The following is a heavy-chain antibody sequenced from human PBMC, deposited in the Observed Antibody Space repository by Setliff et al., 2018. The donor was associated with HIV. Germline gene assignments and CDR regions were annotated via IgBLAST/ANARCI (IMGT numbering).Heavy chain of an antibody. D-gene: IGHD1-26*01. V-gene: IGHV5-51*01. CDR3: TRRRRAPGTESLEAY. J-gene: IGHJ4*02. CDR2: IYPGDSVT. Sequence: GESLKISCRASGYTFTNYWIGWVRQMPGKGLEWIGVIYPGDSVTRYIPSFQGQVSIPADTSITTAYLQWSSLKAADTAIYYCTRRRRAPGTESLEAYWGQGTLVTVSS. CDR1: GYTFTNYW.